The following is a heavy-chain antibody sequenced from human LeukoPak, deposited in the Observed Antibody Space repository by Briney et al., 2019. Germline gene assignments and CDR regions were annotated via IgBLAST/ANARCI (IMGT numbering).Heavy chain of an antibody. CDR2: IYYSGST. D-gene: IGHD3-10*01. Sequence: SETLSLTCTVSGVSVISGDYYWSWIRQPPGKGLEWIGYIYYSGSTHYNPSLKSRVAISVDRSKNKFSLKLSSVTAADTAVYYCASRAAYVFMPWGQGTLVTVSP. CDR3: ASRAAYVFMP. J-gene: IGHJ5*02. V-gene: IGHV4-30-4*01. CDR1: GVSVISGDYY.